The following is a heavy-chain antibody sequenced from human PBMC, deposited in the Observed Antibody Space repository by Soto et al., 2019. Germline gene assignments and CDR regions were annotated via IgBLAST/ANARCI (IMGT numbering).Heavy chain of an antibody. Sequence: QVQLVQSGAEVKKPGASVKVSCKASGYTFTSYGISWVRQAPGQGLEWMGWISAYNGNTNYAQKLQGRVTMTTDTSTSTAYMELRSLSSDATSVYYCARAYPPLAAAGTYYYDMDVWGQGTTVTVSS. CDR1: GYTFTSYG. CDR2: ISAYNGNT. J-gene: IGHJ6*02. V-gene: IGHV1-18*01. D-gene: IGHD6-13*01. CDR3: ARAYPPLAAAGTYYYDMDV.